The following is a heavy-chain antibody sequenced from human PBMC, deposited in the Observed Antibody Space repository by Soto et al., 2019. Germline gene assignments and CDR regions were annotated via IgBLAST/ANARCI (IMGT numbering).Heavy chain of an antibody. J-gene: IGHJ6*02. V-gene: IGHV1-46*01. CDR2: INPDGGFT. CDR3: ASCFYGSGSLVSSCGLDF. CDR1: GFPFLRFY. Sequence: ASVKVSCKASGFPFLRFYIHWVRQAPGQGPQWMGVINPDGGFTTYAQSFRDRVAVTRDTSTSTVHMQLSSLRSEDTALYYCASCFYGSGSLVSSCGLDFWGQGTTVTVSS. D-gene: IGHD3-10*01.